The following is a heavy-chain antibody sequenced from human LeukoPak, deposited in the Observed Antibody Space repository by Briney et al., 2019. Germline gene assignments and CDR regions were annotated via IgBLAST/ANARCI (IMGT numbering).Heavy chain of an antibody. J-gene: IGHJ4*02. D-gene: IGHD1-26*01. V-gene: IGHV4-4*07. CDR2: MYISGST. CDR1: GVSITNYY. CDR3: ARDYLVGAPLDS. Sequence: ASETLSLTRTVSGVSITNYYWAWIRQPAGKGLEWIGRMYISGSTNYNPSLKSRVTISIDKSKNQFSLKLRSVTAADTAVYYCARDYLVGAPLDSWGQGTLVTVSS.